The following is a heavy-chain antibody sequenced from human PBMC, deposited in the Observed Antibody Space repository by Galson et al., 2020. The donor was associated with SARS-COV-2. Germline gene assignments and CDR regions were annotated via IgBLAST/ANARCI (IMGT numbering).Heavy chain of an antibody. CDR1: GYTLPELS. V-gene: IGHV1-24*01. D-gene: IGHD7-27*01. CDR3: ATGSPWGRDSWFDP. CDR2: FDPEDGET. Sequence: ASVTVSCKVSGYTLPELSMHWVRQAPGKGLEWMGGFDPEDGETIYEQKFQGRVTMTEDTSTDTAYMELSSLRSEDTAVYYCATGSPWGRDSWFDPWGQGTLVTVSS. J-gene: IGHJ5*02.